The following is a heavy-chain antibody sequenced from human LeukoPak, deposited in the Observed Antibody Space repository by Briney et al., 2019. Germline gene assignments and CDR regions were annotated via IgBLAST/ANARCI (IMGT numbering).Heavy chain of an antibody. CDR3: AKVEDTGPFDP. J-gene: IGHJ5*02. CDR2: ISYDGSNK. D-gene: IGHD5-18*01. Sequence: GRSLRLSCAASGFTFSSYGMHWVRQAPGKGLEWVAVISYDGSNKYYADSVKGRFTISRDNSKNTLYLQMNSLRTEDTAVYYCAKVEDTGPFDPWGQGTLVTVSS. V-gene: IGHV3-30*18. CDR1: GFTFSSYG.